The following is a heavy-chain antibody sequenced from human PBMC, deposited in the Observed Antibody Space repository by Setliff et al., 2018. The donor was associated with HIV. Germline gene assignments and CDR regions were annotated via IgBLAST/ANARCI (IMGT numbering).Heavy chain of an antibody. CDR3: ARADYGDHLDY. CDR2: INSDSGGT. J-gene: IGHJ4*02. CDR1: GYTFTEYY. Sequence: ASVKVSCKASGYTFTEYYIHWVRQAPGQGLEWMGRINSDSGGTDLAQTFQDRVTMTRDTSITTAYMELSRLSSDDTAVYYCARADYGDHLDYWGQGILVTVSS. V-gene: IGHV1-2*06. D-gene: IGHD4-17*01.